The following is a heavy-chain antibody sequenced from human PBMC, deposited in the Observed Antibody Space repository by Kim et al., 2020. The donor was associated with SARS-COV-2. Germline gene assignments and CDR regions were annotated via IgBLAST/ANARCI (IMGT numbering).Heavy chain of an antibody. CDR1: GGSISSSGYY. V-gene: IGHV4-39*01. D-gene: IGHD2-2*02. Sequence: SETLSLTCTVSGGSISSSGYYWGWIRQPPGKGLEWIGSVYYTGATYYDPSLKSRGTISVDTSKNQFSLKLNSVTAADTAVYYCARHFRCTSKRFLGLYHFDSWGQGTLVTVSS. CDR3: ARHFRCTSKRFLGLYHFDS. CDR2: VYYTGAT. J-gene: IGHJ4*02.